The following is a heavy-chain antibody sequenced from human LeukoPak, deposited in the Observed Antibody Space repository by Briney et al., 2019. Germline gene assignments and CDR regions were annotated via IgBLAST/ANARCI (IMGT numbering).Heavy chain of an antibody. CDR3: ARVLTTWDAFDI. D-gene: IGHD4-11*01. V-gene: IGHV1-69*01. CDR2: IIPIFGTA. J-gene: IGHJ3*02. Sequence: GSSVKVSCKASGGTFSSYAISRVRQAPGQGLEWMGGIIPIFGTANYAQKFQGRVTITADESTNTAYMELSSLRAEDTAVYYCARVLTTWDAFDIWGQGTMVTVSS. CDR1: GGTFSSYA.